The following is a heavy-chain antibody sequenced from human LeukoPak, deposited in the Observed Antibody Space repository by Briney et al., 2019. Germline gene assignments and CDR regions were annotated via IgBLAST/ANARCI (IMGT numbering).Heavy chain of an antibody. J-gene: IGHJ4*02. V-gene: IGHV3-30*04. CDR3: ARDVGGDCYAYDY. Sequence: SCKASGFTFTSYAMHWVRQAPGKGVEWVAVISYDGSNKYYADSVKGRFTISRDNSKNTLYLQMNSLRAEDTAVYYCARDVGGDCYAYDYWGQGTLVTVSS. CDR1: GFTFTSYA. CDR2: ISYDGSNK. D-gene: IGHD2-21*02.